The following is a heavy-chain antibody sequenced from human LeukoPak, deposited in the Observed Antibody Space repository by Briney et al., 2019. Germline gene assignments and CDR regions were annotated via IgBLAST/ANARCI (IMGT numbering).Heavy chain of an antibody. Sequence: SETLSLTCTVSGGSISSSYWGWIRQSPGKGLEWIGYISYSGSTKYNPSLKSRVTLSVDTSKNQFSLKVNSVTAADTAVYYCARRGVEMAPVRPDNWFDPWGQGTLVTVSS. J-gene: IGHJ5*02. V-gene: IGHV4-59*08. CDR1: GGSISSSY. CDR3: ARRGVEMAPVRPDNWFDP. CDR2: ISYSGST. D-gene: IGHD5-24*01.